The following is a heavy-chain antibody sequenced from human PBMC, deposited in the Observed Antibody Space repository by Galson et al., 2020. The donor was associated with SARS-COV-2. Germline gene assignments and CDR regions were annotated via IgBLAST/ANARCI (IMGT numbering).Heavy chain of an antibody. D-gene: IGHD1-26*01. J-gene: IGHJ4*02. CDR3: ATDLSHSGSYYVVGGVDVY. CDR2: FDPEDGET. CDR1: GYTLTELS. Sequence: ASVTVSCKVSGYTLTELSMHWVRQAPGKGLEWMGGFDPEDGETIYAQKFQGRVTMTEDTSTDTAYMELSSLRSEDTAVYYCATDLSHSGSYYVVGGVDVYWGQGTLVTGSS. V-gene: IGHV1-24*01.